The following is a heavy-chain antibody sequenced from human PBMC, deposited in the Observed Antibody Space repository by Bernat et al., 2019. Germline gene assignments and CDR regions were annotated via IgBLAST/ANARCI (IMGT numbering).Heavy chain of an antibody. CDR3: ARDLASTAFWEFDY. D-gene: IGHD2-21*02. CDR2: SNSDTGVT. V-gene: IGHV1-2*06. Sequence: QVQLAQPGAEVKKPGASVKVSCKASGYIFTDYFIQWVRQAPGQGLEWMGRSNSDTGVTTYTQKCKGRVTMTRDTSISTAYMELSSLTSDDTAVYYCARDLASTAFWEFDYWGRGTQVTVSS. CDR1: GYIFTDYF. J-gene: IGHJ4*02.